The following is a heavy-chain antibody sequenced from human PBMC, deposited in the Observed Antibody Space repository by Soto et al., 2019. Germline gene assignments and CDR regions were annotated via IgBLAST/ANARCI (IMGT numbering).Heavy chain of an antibody. J-gene: IGHJ3*02. CDR2: INPSGGST. Sequence: ASVKVSCKASGYTFTSYYMHWVRQAPGQGLEWMGIINPSGGSTSYAQKFQGRVTMTRDTSTSTVYMELSSLRSEDTAVYYCAAGGVGYCSGGSCLDAFDIWGQGTMVT. V-gene: IGHV1-46*01. D-gene: IGHD2-15*01. CDR1: GYTFTSYY. CDR3: AAGGVGYCSGGSCLDAFDI.